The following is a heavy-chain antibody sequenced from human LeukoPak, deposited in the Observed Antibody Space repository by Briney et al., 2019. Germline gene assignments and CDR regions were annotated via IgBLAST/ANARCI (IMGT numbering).Heavy chain of an antibody. V-gene: IGHV4-59*08. CDR3: ARHVGSSGWYVGYYYGMDV. CDR1: GGSISSYY. D-gene: IGHD6-19*01. Sequence: SETLSLTCTVSGGSISSYYWSWIRQPPGKGLEWIGYIYYSGSINYNPSLKSRVTISVDTSKNQFSLKLSSVTAADTAVYYCARHVGSSGWYVGYYYGMDVWGQGTTVTVSS. J-gene: IGHJ6*02. CDR2: IYYSGSI.